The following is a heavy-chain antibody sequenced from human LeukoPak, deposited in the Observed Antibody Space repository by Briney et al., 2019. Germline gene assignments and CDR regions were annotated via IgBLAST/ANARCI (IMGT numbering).Heavy chain of an antibody. V-gene: IGHV3-23*01. CDR2: TSSSCGAT. Sequence: GGSLRLSCAASRFTFRTYVVHWVRHAPGKGLEWVSATSSSCGATYYAASVKGRFTISRDMSQNTVFLKMNSLRVEDMAVYYCARQLGYCSDGNCYFDYWGQGTLVTVSS. CDR1: RFTFRTYV. J-gene: IGHJ4*02. CDR3: ARQLGYCSDGNCYFDY. D-gene: IGHD2-15*01.